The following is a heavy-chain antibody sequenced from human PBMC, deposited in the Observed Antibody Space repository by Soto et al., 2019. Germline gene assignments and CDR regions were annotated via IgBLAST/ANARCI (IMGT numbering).Heavy chain of an antibody. Sequence: QVQLQQWGAGPLRPLETLSLTCGVSGGSFSGYYWAWIRQSPGKGLEWIGEINDRGSINYNPSLTSRVRISVDTSKNHYSLTLRSVTAADTAVYYCARESHDILTGPPWVWYFDLWGRGTLVTVSS. V-gene: IGHV4-34*01. J-gene: IGHJ2*01. CDR2: INDRGSI. CDR1: GGSFSGYY. CDR3: ARESHDILTGPPWVWYFDL. D-gene: IGHD3-9*01.